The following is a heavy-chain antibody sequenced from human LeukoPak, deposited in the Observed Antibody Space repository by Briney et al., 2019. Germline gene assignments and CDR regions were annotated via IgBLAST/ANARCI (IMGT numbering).Heavy chain of an antibody. CDR2: ISAYNGNT. V-gene: IGHV1-18*01. D-gene: IGHD6-19*01. J-gene: IGHJ4*02. CDR3: ARGGSLAVAPHQYYFDY. Sequence: GASVTVSCKASGYTFTSYGISWVRQAPGQGLEWMGWISAYNGNTNYAQKLQGRVTMTTDTSTSTAYMELRSLRSDDTAVYYCARGGSLAVAPHQYYFDYWGQGTLVTVSS. CDR1: GYTFTSYG.